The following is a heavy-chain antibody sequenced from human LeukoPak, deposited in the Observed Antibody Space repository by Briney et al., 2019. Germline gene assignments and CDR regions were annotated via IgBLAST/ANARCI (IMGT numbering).Heavy chain of an antibody. D-gene: IGHD3-3*01. CDR1: GFTFSSYA. CDR2: ISGSGGST. J-gene: IGHJ6*03. CDR3: AKDPVWSGYSLYYYYMDV. V-gene: IGHV3-23*01. Sequence: GGSLRLSCAASGFTFSSYAMSWVRQAPGKGLEWVSAISGSGGSTYYADSVKGRFTISRDNSKNTLYLQMNSLRAEDTAVYYCAKDPVWSGYSLYYYYMDVWGKGTTVTVS.